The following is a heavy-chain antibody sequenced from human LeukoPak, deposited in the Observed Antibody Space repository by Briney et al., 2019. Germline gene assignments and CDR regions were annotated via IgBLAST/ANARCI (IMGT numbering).Heavy chain of an antibody. D-gene: IGHD5-18*01. CDR1: GFTFSTYG. CDR2: IRYDGSNK. J-gene: IGHJ4*02. CDR3: AKDRGYSYGISEY. V-gene: IGHV3-30*02. Sequence: PGGSLRLSCAASGFTFSTYGMRWVRQAPGKGLEWVAFIRYDGSNKYYADSVKGRFTISRDNSKNTVYLQMNSLRAEDTAVYYCAKDRGYSYGISEYWGQGTLVTVSS.